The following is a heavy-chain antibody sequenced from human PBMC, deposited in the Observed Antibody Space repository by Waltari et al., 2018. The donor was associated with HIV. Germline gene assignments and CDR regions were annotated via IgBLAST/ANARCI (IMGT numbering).Heavy chain of an antibody. Sequence: EVQLVESGGGLVQPGGSLSLSCEASGFHFRSYGMPWVRQAPGKGLVWVSRIHSDGSSTSYADFVKGRFTISRDNAKNTLYLQMNSLRAEDTAVYYCAGREATVVRGVYYYGMDVWGQGTTVTVSS. V-gene: IGHV3-74*01. CDR2: IHSDGSST. CDR3: AGREATVVRGVYYYGMDV. J-gene: IGHJ6*02. CDR1: GFHFRSYG. D-gene: IGHD3-10*01.